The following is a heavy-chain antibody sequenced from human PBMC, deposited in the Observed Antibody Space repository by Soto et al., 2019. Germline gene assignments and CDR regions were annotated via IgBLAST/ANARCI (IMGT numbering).Heavy chain of an antibody. CDR2: IRSKAYGGTT. Sequence: PAGSLGLSCTASGFTFGDYAMSWFRQAPGKGLEWVGFIRSKAYGGTTEYAASVKGRFTVSRDDSKSIAYLQMNSLKTEDTAVYYCTRDGVVTSLNYWGQGTLVTVSS. D-gene: IGHD3-22*01. CDR1: GFTFGDYA. CDR3: TRDGVVTSLNY. V-gene: IGHV3-49*03. J-gene: IGHJ4*02.